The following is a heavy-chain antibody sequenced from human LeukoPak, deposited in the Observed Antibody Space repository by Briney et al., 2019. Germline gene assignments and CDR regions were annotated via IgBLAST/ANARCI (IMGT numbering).Heavy chain of an antibody. J-gene: IGHJ4*02. CDR2: VSSSSSTV. CDR3: VTDFPVY. V-gene: IGHV3-48*03. CDR1: GFTFSSYE. Sequence: PGGSLRLSCAASGFTFSSYEMNWVRQAPGKGLEWLSYVSSSSSTVYYADSVKGRFTISRDNAKSSLYLQMNSLRVEDSAVYYCVTDFPVYWGQGTLVTVSS.